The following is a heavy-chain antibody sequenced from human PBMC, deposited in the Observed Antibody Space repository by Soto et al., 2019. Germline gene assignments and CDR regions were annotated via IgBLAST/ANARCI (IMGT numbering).Heavy chain of an antibody. D-gene: IGHD1-26*01. J-gene: IGHJ4*02. CDR3: AGRPEIHPR. CDR2: IHRDGVT. Sequence: QVHLQELGPGLVKPSETLSLTCAISGGSTSSSDWWTWVRQPPGEGLEWIGEIHRDGVTNYNSSLKSRLTISLDQSRNQFSLSLTSVTAADAAVYFCAGRPEIHPRWGQGILVPVSS. CDR1: GGSTSSSDW. V-gene: IGHV4-4*02.